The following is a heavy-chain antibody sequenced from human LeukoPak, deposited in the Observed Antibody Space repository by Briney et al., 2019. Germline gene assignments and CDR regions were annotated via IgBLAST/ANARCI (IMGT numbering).Heavy chain of an antibody. CDR1: GFTVNNNY. V-gene: IGHV3-66*01. Sequence: GGSLRLSCAASGFTVNNNYMSWVRQAPGKGLEWVSVIYSGGSTDYADSVKGRFTISRDNSKNMLYLQMNSLRAEDTAVYYCAKDRDYYGSGSPLDYWGQGTLVTVSS. D-gene: IGHD3-10*01. CDR3: AKDRDYYGSGSPLDY. J-gene: IGHJ4*02. CDR2: IYSGGST.